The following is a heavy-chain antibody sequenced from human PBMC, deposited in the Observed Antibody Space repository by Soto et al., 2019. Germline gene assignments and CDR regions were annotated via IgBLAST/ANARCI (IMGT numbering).Heavy chain of an antibody. Sequence: QVQLVQSGAEVKQPGSSVKVSCKASGGTFSSYAISWVRQAPGQGLEWMGGIIPIFGTANYAQKFQGRVTITADESTSTAYMELSSLRSEDTAVYYCASRLVERSYCSGGSCYSVPYYYYGMDVWGQGTTVTVSS. CDR3: ASRLVERSYCSGGSCYSVPYYYYGMDV. D-gene: IGHD2-15*01. CDR2: IIPIFGTA. V-gene: IGHV1-69*01. J-gene: IGHJ6*02. CDR1: GGTFSSYA.